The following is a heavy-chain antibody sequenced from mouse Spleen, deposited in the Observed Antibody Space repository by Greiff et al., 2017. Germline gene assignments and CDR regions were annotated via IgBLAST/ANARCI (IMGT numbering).Heavy chain of an antibody. CDR2: ISYDGSN. CDR1: GYSITSGYY. D-gene: IGHD2-14*01. Sequence: ESGPGLVKPSQSLSLTCSVTGYSITSGYYWNWIRQFPGNKLEWMGYISYDGSNNYNPSLKNRISITRDTSKNQFFLKLNSVTTEDTATYYCARGGYYRYDDLAYWGQGTLVTVSA. J-gene: IGHJ3*01. CDR3: ARGGYYRYDDLAY. V-gene: IGHV3-6*02.